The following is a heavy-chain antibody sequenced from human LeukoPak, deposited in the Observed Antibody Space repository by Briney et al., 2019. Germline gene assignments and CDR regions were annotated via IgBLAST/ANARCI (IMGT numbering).Heavy chain of an antibody. Sequence: GGSLRLSXAASGFTFSSSWMSWVRQAPGKGLEWVANIKQDGSEKYYVDSVKGRFTISRDNAKNSLYLQMNSLRAEDTAVYYCARDWGLRLGLDYWGQGTLVTVSS. CDR3: ARDWGLRLGLDY. CDR2: IKQDGSEK. J-gene: IGHJ4*02. D-gene: IGHD3-16*01. CDR1: GFTFSSSW. V-gene: IGHV3-7*01.